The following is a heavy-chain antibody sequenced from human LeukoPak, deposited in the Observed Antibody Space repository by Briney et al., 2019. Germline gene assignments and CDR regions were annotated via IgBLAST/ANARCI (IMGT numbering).Heavy chain of an antibody. CDR1: ALTVSSNY. V-gene: IGHV3-53*01. D-gene: IGHD3-3*01. J-gene: IGHJ4*02. CDR3: ARGGRRKFWSGYFY. CDR2: IYSGGST. Sequence: GGSLTLSCAASALTVSSNYMSWVRQAPGKGLEWVSVIYSGGSTYYADSVKGRFTISRDNSKNTLYLQMNSLRAEDTAVYYCARGGRRKFWSGYFYWGQGTLVTVSS.